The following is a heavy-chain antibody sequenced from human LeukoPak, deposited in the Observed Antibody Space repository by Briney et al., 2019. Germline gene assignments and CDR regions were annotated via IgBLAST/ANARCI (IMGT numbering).Heavy chain of an antibody. J-gene: IGHJ5*02. CDR3: ARKEGGQLVNTRRWFDP. CDR1: GGSINNYY. CDR2: IYDSGST. D-gene: IGHD6-13*01. V-gene: IGHV4-59*01. Sequence: PSETLSLTCAVSGGSINNYYWSWIRQPPGKGLEWIGYIYDSGSTNYNPSLKSRVTTSLDTSKNQVSLELSSVTAADTAVYYCARKEGGQLVNTRRWFDPWGQGTLVTVSS.